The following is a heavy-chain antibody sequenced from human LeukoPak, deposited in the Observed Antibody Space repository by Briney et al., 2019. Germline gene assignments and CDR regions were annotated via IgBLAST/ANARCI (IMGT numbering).Heavy chain of an antibody. J-gene: IGHJ5*02. CDR1: GGTFSSYT. CDR3: ARELPDIVARDWFDP. V-gene: IGHV1-69*04. D-gene: IGHD5-12*01. Sequence: ASVKVSCKASGGTFSSYTISWVRQAPGQGLEWMGRIIPILGIANYAQKFQGRVTITADKSTSTAYMELSSLRSEDTAVYYCARELPDIVARDWFDPWGQGTLVTVSS. CDR2: IIPILGIA.